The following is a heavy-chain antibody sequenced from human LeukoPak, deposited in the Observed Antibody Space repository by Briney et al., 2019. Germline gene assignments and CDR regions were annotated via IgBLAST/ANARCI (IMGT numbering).Heavy chain of an antibody. J-gene: IGHJ5*02. CDR1: GFTFSSYE. Sequence: GSLRLSCAASGFTFSSYEMNWVRQAPGKGLEWVSYISSSSSYTNYADSVKGRFTISRDNAKNSLYLQMNSLRAEDTAVYYCARDGAAAAGTFWFDPWGQGTLVTVSS. D-gene: IGHD6-13*01. V-gene: IGHV3-21*05. CDR2: ISSSSSYT. CDR3: ARDGAAAAGTFWFDP.